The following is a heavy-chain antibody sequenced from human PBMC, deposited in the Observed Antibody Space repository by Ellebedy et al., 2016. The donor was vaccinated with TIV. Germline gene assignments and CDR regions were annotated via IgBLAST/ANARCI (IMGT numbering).Heavy chain of an antibody. J-gene: IGHJ3*02. CDR1: GFTFSSYA. CDR3: ARDEKGYSSRGNAFDI. V-gene: IGHV3-23*01. D-gene: IGHD6-13*01. CDR2: ISGSGGST. Sequence: GGSLRLSCAASGFTFSSYAMSWVRQAPGKGLEWVSAISGSGGSTYYADSVKGRFTISRDNSKNTLYLQMNSLRAEDTAVYYCARDEKGYSSRGNAFDIWGQGTMVTVSS.